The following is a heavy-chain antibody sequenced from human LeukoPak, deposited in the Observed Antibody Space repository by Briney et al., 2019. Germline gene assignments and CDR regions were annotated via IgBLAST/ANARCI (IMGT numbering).Heavy chain of an antibody. J-gene: IGHJ4*02. D-gene: IGHD2-15*01. CDR1: GFTFSTYW. V-gene: IGHV3-74*01. CDR3: ATSARTYIGSSLDY. Sequence: GGSLRLSCAASGFTFSTYWMHWVRQDPGKGLVWVSRISSDASITSYANPVKGRFTISRDNAKNTLYLQMNSLRAEDTALYYCATSARTYIGSSLDYWGQGTLVTVST. CDR2: ISSDASIT.